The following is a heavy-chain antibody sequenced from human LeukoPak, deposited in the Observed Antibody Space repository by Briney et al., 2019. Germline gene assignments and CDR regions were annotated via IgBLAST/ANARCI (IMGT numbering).Heavy chain of an antibody. CDR3: KTVQTTSDY. V-gene: IGHV3-30*03. J-gene: IGHJ4*02. CDR2: ISYDGSNK. Sequence: PGGSLRLSCAASGFTFSTYSMNWVRQAPGKGLEWVAVISYDGSNKYYADSVKGRFTISRDNSKNTLYLQMNSLRAEDTAVYYCKTVQTTSDYWGQGTLVTVSS. D-gene: IGHD1-1*01. CDR1: GFTFSTYS.